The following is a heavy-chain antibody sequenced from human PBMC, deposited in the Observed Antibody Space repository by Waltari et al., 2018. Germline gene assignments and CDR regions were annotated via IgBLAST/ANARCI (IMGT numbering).Heavy chain of an antibody. CDR1: GFTLSSYG. Sequence: QVQLVESGGGVVQPGGSLRLSCAASGFTLSSYGMPWVRQAPGKGLEWVAFIRYDGSEKYYVESVKGRFTISRDTPENMLYLQMNSLRVEDTAVYYCAKGTLRLLEWSRNTYMDVWGKGTTVTVSS. CDR2: IRYDGSEK. V-gene: IGHV3-30*02. D-gene: IGHD3-3*01. J-gene: IGHJ6*03. CDR3: AKGTLRLLEWSRNTYMDV.